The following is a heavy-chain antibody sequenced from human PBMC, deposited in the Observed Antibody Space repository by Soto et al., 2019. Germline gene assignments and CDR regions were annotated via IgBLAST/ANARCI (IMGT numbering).Heavy chain of an antibody. CDR1: GDSINHYY. CDR2: IYYTGST. V-gene: IGHV4-59*01. Sequence: TSETLSLTCTVSGDSINHYYWSWIRQHPGKRLEWIGYIYYTGSTTYNPSLESRVAMSVDPSRNQFSLKLTSVNAADTAVYYCAKYRRSEAEGFTLDYWGRGTLVTVS. CDR3: AKYRRSEAEGFTLDY. D-gene: IGHD2-2*01. J-gene: IGHJ4*02.